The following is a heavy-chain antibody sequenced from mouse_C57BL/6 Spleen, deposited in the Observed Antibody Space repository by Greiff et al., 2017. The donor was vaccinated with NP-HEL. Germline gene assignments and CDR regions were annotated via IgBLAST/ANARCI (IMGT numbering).Heavy chain of an antibody. V-gene: IGHV1-50*01. CDR1: GYTFTSYW. CDR2: IDPSDSYT. CDR3: ARTPGELPDY. Sequence: QVQLQQSGAELVKPGASVKLSCKASGYTFTSYWMQWVKQRPGQGLEWIGEIDPSDSYTNYNQKFKGKATLTVDTSSSTAYMQLSSLTSEDSAVYYCARTPGELPDYWGQGTTLTVSS. J-gene: IGHJ2*01. D-gene: IGHD1-1*01.